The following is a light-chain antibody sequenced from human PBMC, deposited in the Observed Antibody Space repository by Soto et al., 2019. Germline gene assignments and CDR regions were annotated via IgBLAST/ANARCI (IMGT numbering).Light chain of an antibody. V-gene: IGKV3-15*01. CDR1: QSVSTN. CDR2: DAS. Sequence: EIVMTQSPATLSVSPGERATLSCRASQSVSTNLAWYLQKPGAAPRLLIYDASTRATGIPARFRGSGSGTEFTLTLSSLQSEDYAVYYCQQYNNWPPWTFGQGTKVEIK. J-gene: IGKJ1*01. CDR3: QQYNNWPPWT.